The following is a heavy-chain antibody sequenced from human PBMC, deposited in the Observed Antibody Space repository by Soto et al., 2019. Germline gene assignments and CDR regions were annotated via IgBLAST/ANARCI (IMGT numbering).Heavy chain of an antibody. J-gene: IGHJ2*01. CDR2: ISYDGSNK. CDR1: GFTFSSYG. V-gene: IGHV3-30*18. Sequence: GGSLRLSCAASGFTFSSYGMHWGRQAPGKGLEWVAVISYDGSNKYYADSVKGRFTISSDNAKNTLSLQMNSLRAQDTAVYYCAKAEGTGGSDLWGRGTLLTVSS. CDR3: AKAEGTGGSDL. D-gene: IGHD1-1*01.